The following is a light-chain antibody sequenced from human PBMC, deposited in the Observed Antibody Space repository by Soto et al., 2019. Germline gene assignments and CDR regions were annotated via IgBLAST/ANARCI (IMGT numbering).Light chain of an antibody. CDR1: QSINNW. CDR2: KAS. CDR3: QQYDSYPFT. J-gene: IGKJ4*01. V-gene: IGKV1-5*03. Sequence: DIQMTQSPSTLSASVGDRVTITCRASQSINNWLAWYQQKPGKAPKLLISKASNLKSGVPSRFSGTGSGTEFTLTISSLQPDDFASYYCQQYDSYPFTFGVGTKVESK.